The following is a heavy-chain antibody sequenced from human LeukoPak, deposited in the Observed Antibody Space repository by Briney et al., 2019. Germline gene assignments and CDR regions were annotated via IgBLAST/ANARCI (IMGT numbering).Heavy chain of an antibody. CDR3: ARDRNRYDFWSGYSDY. CDR1: GFTFSSYG. Sequence: GGSLRLSCAASGFTFSSYGMHWVRQAPGKGLEWVAVIWYDGSSKYYADSVKGRFTISRDNSKNTLYLQMNSLRAEDTAVYYCARDRNRYDFWSGYSDYWGQGTLVTVSS. J-gene: IGHJ4*02. D-gene: IGHD3-3*01. V-gene: IGHV3-33*01. CDR2: IWYDGSSK.